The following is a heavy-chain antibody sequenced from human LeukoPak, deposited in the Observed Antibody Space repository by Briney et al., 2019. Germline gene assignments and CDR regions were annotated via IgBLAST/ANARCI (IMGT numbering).Heavy chain of an antibody. V-gene: IGHV1-18*01. CDR3: ARHTYIVVVPAAITYYYYYYGMDV. CDR1: GYTFTSYG. Sequence: ASVKVSCKASGYTFTSYGISWVRQAPGQGLEWMGWISAYNGNTNYAQKLQGRVTMITDTSTSTAYMELRSLRSDDTAVYYCARHTYIVVVPAAITYYYYYYGMDVWGQGTTVTVSS. J-gene: IGHJ6*02. CDR2: ISAYNGNT. D-gene: IGHD2-2*01.